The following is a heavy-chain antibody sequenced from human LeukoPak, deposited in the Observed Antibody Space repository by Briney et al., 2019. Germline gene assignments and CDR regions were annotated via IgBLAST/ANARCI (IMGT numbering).Heavy chain of an antibody. CDR1: GYPFTGYY. Sequence: GASVKVSCKASGYPFTGYYMHWVRQAPGQGLEWMGWINPNTGDTNYAQKFQGRVTMTRNTSISTAYMELSSLRSEDTAVYYCARGRDLLWFGELLYYYFDYWGQGTLVTVSS. V-gene: IGHV1-2*02. CDR2: INPNTGDT. CDR3: ARGRDLLWFGELLYYYFDY. J-gene: IGHJ4*02. D-gene: IGHD3-10*01.